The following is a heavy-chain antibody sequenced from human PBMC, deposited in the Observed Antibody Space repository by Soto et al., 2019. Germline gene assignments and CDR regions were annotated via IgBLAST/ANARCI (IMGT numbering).Heavy chain of an antibody. J-gene: IGHJ6*02. CDR1: GFTFSSYS. CDR2: VSSSSSYI. V-gene: IGHV3-21*01. D-gene: IGHD6-6*01. CDR3: ARDHSSSAVWNDYYGRDV. Sequence: EVQLVESGGGLVKPGGTLRLSCAASGFTFSSYSMNWVRQAPGKGLEWVSSVSSSSSYIYYADSVKDRFTITRDNAKNSLYLQMNSLRAEDTAVYYCARDHSSSAVWNDYYGRDVWGQGTTVTVAS.